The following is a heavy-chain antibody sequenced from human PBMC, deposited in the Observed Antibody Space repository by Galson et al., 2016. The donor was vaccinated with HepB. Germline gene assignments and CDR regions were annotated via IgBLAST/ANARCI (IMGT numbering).Heavy chain of an antibody. CDR2: IWYDGTNK. D-gene: IGHD5-24*01. CDR1: GFTFSTYS. CDR3: AKDGGDGYNFPYYYGMDV. J-gene: IGHJ6*02. Sequence: SLRLSCAVSGFTFSTYSMNWVRQAPGKGLEWVALIWYDGTNKYYADSVKGRFTISRDNSKNTVYLQMNSLRAEDTAVYYCAKDGGDGYNFPYYYGMDVWGQGTTVTVSS. V-gene: IGHV3-33*06.